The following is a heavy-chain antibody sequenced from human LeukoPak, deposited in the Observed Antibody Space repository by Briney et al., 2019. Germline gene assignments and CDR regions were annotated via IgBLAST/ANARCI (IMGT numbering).Heavy chain of an antibody. J-gene: IGHJ3*02. Sequence: ASVKVSCKASGYTFTSYGISWVRQAPGQGLEWMGWISAYNGNTNYAQKLLGRVTMTRDMSTSTVYMELSSLRSEDTAVHYCARDMGCSSTSCYGQVPDAFDIWGQGTMVTVSS. CDR3: ARDMGCSSTSCYGQVPDAFDI. CDR1: GYTFTSYG. D-gene: IGHD2-2*01. V-gene: IGHV1-18*01. CDR2: ISAYNGNT.